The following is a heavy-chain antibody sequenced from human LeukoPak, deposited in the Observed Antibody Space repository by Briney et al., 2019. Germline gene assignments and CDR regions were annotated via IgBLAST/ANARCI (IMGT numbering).Heavy chain of an antibody. CDR3: ARRAGAYSHPCDY. J-gene: IGHJ4*02. CDR1: GFTFSSYA. V-gene: IGHV3-30*04. D-gene: IGHD4/OR15-4a*01. Sequence: GGSLRLSCAASGFTFSSYAMHWVRQAPGMGLEWVAVISYDGSNKKYGDSVKGRFTISRDNSRNMLFLQMNSLRAEDTAVYYCARRAGAYSHPCDYWGQGTLVTVSS. CDR2: ISYDGSNK.